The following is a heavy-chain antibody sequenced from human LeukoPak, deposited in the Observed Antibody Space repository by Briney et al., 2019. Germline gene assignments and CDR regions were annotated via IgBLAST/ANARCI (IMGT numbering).Heavy chain of an antibody. D-gene: IGHD3-9*01. CDR1: GGSISSYY. CDR2: IYYSGST. CDR3: ARGSIKNFDY. V-gene: IGHV4-59*01. J-gene: IGHJ4*02. Sequence: PSETLSLTCTVSGGSISSYYWSWIRQPPGKGLEWIGYIYYSGSTNYNPSLKSRVTISVDTSKNQFSLKLSSVTAADTAVYYCARGSIKNFDYWGQGTLVTVS.